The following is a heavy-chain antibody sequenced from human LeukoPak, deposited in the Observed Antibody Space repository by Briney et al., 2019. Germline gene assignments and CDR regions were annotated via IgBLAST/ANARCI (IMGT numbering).Heavy chain of an antibody. CDR2: INPNSGGT. Sequence: ASVKVSCKASGYTFTGYYMHWVRQAPGQGLEWMGWINPNSGGTNYAQKFQGRVTMTRDTSISTAYMELSRLRSDDTAVYYCARDRAYCGGDCYSGYYYYMDVWGKGTTVTVSS. CDR3: ARDRAYCGGDCYSGYYYYMDV. CDR1: GYTFTGYY. D-gene: IGHD2-21*02. V-gene: IGHV1-2*02. J-gene: IGHJ6*03.